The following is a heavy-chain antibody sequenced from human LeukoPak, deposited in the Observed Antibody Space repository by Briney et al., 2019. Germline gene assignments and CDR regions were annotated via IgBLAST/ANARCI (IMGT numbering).Heavy chain of an antibody. CDR2: IDNSGGYT. Sequence: GGSLRLSCAASGFTFGTYAMSWVRQAPGKGLEWVSTIDNSGGYTYYGDSVKGRFTISRDNSKNTLYLQMNSLRAEDTAIYYCAKVPTYSGYEYPPYYFDYWGQGTLVTVSS. CDR1: GFTFGTYA. D-gene: IGHD5-12*01. J-gene: IGHJ4*02. CDR3: AKVPTYSGYEYPPYYFDY. V-gene: IGHV3-23*01.